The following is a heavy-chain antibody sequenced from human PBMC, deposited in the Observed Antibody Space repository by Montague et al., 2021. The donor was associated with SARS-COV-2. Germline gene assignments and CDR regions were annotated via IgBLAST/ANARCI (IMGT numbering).Heavy chain of an antibody. J-gene: IGHJ6*02. CDR2: IYSSGGT. D-gene: IGHD4-17*01. CDR1: GGSIRSGSYY. CDR3: ARDYGDYSYYYGLDV. V-gene: IGHV4-61*02. Sequence: TLSLTCTVSGGSIRSGSYYWSWIRQPAGKGLEWIGRIYSSGGTNYNPSLKSRVTTSVDTSKNQFSLKVSSVTAADTAVYYCARDYGDYSYYYGLDVWGQGTTVTVSS.